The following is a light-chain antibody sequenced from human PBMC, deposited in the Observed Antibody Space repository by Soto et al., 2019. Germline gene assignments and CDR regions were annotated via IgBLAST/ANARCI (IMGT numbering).Light chain of an antibody. V-gene: IGKV3-15*01. CDR1: QSVSSN. J-gene: IGKJ1*01. CDR3: QQYNNWPRT. Sequence: EIVMTQSPATLSVSPGERATLSCRASQSVSSNLAWYQQKPDQAPRLLIHGATTRATGIPARFSGSGSGTGFTLTISSLQSEDFAVYYCQQYNNWPRTFGQGTKVDIK. CDR2: GAT.